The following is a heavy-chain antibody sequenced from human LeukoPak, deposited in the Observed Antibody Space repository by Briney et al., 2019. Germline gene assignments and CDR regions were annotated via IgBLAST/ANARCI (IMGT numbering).Heavy chain of an antibody. J-gene: IGHJ2*01. CDR1: GGTFCTYS. V-gene: IGHV1-69*02. D-gene: IGHD3-22*01. CDR2: ISPILGVN. CDR3: AAVYDGAAGYFDL. Sequence: SVKVSCKASGGTFCTYSITWVRQAPGQGLEWMGRISPILGVNYYALKFQGRLTISADKSMITAYMDLTNVTSEDTAVYYCAAVYDGAAGYFDLWGRGTLITVSS.